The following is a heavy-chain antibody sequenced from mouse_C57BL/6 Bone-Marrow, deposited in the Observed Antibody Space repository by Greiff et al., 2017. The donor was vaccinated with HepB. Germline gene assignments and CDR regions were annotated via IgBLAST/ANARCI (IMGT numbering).Heavy chain of an antibody. CDR1: GFNIKDDY. V-gene: IGHV14-4*01. D-gene: IGHD1-3*01. Sequence: VQLRQSGAELVRPGASVKLSCTASGFNIKDDYMHWVKQRPEQGLEWIGWIDPENGDTEYASKFQGKATITADTSSNTAYLQLSSLTSEDTAVYYCTTPYKGYWGQGTTLTVSS. CDR3: TTPYKGY. CDR2: IDPENGDT. J-gene: IGHJ2*01.